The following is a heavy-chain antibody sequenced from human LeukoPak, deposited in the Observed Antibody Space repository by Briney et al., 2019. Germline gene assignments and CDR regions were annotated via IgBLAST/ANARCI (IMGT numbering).Heavy chain of an antibody. CDR2: INHSGST. Sequence: SETLSLTCSVYGGSLSGYYWSWIRQTPVKGLELIGEINHSGSTTYYPSFKNRVIISVDTSKNQFSLRLNSVTAADRALYYCARQTTSGYLDYWGQGTLVTVS. D-gene: IGHD3-22*01. CDR1: GGSLSGYY. J-gene: IGHJ4*02. V-gene: IGHV4-34*01. CDR3: ARQTTSGYLDY.